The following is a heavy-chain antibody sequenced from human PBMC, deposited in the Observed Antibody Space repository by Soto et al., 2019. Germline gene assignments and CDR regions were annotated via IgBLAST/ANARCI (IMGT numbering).Heavy chain of an antibody. Sequence: GESLKISCKGFGYSFTSYWIGWVRQMPGKGLEWMGIIYPGDSDTRYSPSFQGQVTISADKPISTAYLQWSSLKPSAPAMDTLARTYSSSWHTNPHLDNWGQGTLVTVSS. CDR1: GYSFTSYW. V-gene: IGHV5-51*04. J-gene: IGHJ4*02. CDR3: ARTYSSSWHTNPHLDN. D-gene: IGHD6-13*01. CDR2: IYPGDSDT.